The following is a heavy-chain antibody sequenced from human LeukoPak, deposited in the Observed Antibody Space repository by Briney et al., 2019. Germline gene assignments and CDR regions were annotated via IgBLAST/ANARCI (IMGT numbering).Heavy chain of an antibody. CDR2: IRSKANSYAP. CDR1: GFTFSGSA. V-gene: IGHV3-73*01. J-gene: IGHJ3*02. Sequence: GGSLRLSCADSGFTFSGSAMHWVRQASGKGLEWVGRIRSKANSYAPAYAASVKGRFTISRDDSKNTAYLQMNSLKTENTAVYYCAKDRGYSTSYGLWAFDIWGQGTLVTVSS. D-gene: IGHD6-6*01. CDR3: AKDRGYSTSYGLWAFDI.